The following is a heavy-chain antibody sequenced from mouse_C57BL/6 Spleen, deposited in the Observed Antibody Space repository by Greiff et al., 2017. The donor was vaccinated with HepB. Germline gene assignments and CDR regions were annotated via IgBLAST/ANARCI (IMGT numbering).Heavy chain of an antibody. V-gene: IGHV5-17*01. CDR3: AREDYYGSSPSTHVDV. CDR1: GFTFSDYG. Sequence: EVQLVESGGGLVKPGGSLKLSCAASGFTFSDYGMHWVRQAPEKGLEWVAYISSGSSTIYYADTVKGRFTISRDNAKNTLFLQMTSLRSEDTAMYYCAREDYYGSSPSTHVDVWGTGTTVTVSS. CDR2: ISSGSSTI. J-gene: IGHJ1*03. D-gene: IGHD1-1*01.